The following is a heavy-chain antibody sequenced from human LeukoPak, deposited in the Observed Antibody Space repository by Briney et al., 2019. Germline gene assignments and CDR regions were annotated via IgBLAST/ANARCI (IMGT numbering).Heavy chain of an antibody. D-gene: IGHD6-13*01. CDR1: GGSISSNY. J-gene: IGHJ4*02. CDR3: ARGKEAAAGLRLFDY. Sequence: SETLSLTCTVSGGSISSNYWSWIRQPPGKGLEWIGYIYSSGSTNYNPSLKSRVTIAVDTSKNQFSLKLSSVTAADTAVYYCARGKEAAAGLRLFDYWGQGTLVTVSS. V-gene: IGHV4-59*01. CDR2: IYSSGST.